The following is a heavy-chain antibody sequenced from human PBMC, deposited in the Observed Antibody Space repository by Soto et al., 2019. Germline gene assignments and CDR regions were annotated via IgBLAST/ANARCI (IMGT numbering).Heavy chain of an antibody. D-gene: IGHD5-18*01. CDR3: ARTGYSYGLNYGMDV. CDR2: IYYSGST. Sequence: SETLSLTCTVSGGSISSSSYYWGWIRQPPGKGLEWIGSIYYSGSTYYNPSLKSRVTISVDTSKNQFSLKLSSVTAADTAVYYCARTGYSYGLNYGMDVWGQGTTVTVSS. CDR1: GGSISSSSYY. V-gene: IGHV4-39*01. J-gene: IGHJ6*02.